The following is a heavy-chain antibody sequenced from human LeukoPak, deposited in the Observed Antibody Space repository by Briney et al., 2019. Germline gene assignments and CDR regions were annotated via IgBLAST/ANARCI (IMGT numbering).Heavy chain of an antibody. CDR1: GYTFSTYG. Sequence: ASVKVSCKASGYTFSTYGISWVRQAPGQGLEWMGWISAYNGNTNYAQKLQGRVILTTDTSTSTAYMELRSLRSDDTAVYYCARRVDYDFWSGYYPLDYWGQGTLVTVSS. CDR2: ISAYNGNT. D-gene: IGHD3-3*01. CDR3: ARRVDYDFWSGYYPLDY. J-gene: IGHJ4*02. V-gene: IGHV1-18*01.